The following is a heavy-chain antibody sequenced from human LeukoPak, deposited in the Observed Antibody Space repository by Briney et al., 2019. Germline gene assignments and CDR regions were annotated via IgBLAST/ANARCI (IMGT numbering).Heavy chain of an antibody. J-gene: IGHJ4*02. CDR1: GASISNYY. Sequence: PSETLSLTCTVSGASISNYYWSWIRQPPGKGLEWIAYIYSSGDTNYDPSLKSRVTISLDTSKSQFSLKLTSVTAADTAVYYCASLGGSGSWNFGYWGQGTLVTVSS. CDR2: IYSSGDT. CDR3: ASLGGSGSWNFGY. V-gene: IGHV4-59*01. D-gene: IGHD3-10*01.